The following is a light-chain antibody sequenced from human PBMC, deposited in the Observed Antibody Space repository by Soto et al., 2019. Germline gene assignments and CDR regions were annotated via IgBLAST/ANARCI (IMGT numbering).Light chain of an antibody. J-gene: IGLJ1*01. V-gene: IGLV1-40*01. Sequence: QLVLTQPPSVSGAPGQRVTISCTGSSSNIGTGYDVHWYQHLPGTAPKLLIFGSTNRPSGVPDRFSGSKSDTSASLAITDLQAEDEADYYCQSYDSSLSAYVFGTGTKLTVL. CDR2: GST. CDR1: SSNIGTGYD. CDR3: QSYDSSLSAYV.